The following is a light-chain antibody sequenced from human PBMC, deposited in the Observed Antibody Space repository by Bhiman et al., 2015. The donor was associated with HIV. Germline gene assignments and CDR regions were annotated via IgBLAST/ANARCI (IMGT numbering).Light chain of an antibody. Sequence: QSALTQPPSASGSPGQSVTISCTGSSSDIGAYNYVSWYHQPPGKAPTLKIYEVNKRPSGVPDRFSGSKSGNTASLTISGLQAEDEADYYCGSYSSSSTLLFGTGTKVTVL. CDR1: SSDIGAYNY. CDR2: EVN. CDR3: GSYSSSSTLL. V-gene: IGLV2-8*01. J-gene: IGLJ1*01.